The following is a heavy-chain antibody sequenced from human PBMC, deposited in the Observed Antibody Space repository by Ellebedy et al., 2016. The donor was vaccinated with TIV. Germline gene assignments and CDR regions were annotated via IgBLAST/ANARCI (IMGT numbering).Heavy chain of an antibody. V-gene: IGHV3-21*01. CDR3: AREVGASYYGAY. CDR2: ISSSSSYI. CDR1: GFTFSSYS. D-gene: IGHD1-26*01. J-gene: IGHJ4*02. Sequence: GESLKISCAASGFTFSSYSMNWVRQAPGKGLEWVSSISSSSSYIYYADSVKGRFTISRDNAKNSLYLQMNSLRAEDTAVYYCAREVGASYYGAYWGQGTLVSVSS.